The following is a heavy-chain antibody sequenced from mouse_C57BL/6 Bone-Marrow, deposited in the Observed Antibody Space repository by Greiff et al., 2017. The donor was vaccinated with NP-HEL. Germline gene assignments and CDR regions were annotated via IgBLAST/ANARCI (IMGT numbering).Heavy chain of an antibody. D-gene: IGHD3-2*02. CDR2: IDPETGGT. CDR1: GYTFTDYE. CDR3: TGATRLACAMDY. Sequence: VQLQQSGAELVRPGASVTLSCKASGYTFTDYEMHWVKQTPVHGLEWIGAIDPETGGTAYNQKFKGKATLTADKSSSTAYMELRSLTSEDSAVFYCTGATRLACAMDYWGRGTSVTVSS. V-gene: IGHV1-15*01. J-gene: IGHJ4*01.